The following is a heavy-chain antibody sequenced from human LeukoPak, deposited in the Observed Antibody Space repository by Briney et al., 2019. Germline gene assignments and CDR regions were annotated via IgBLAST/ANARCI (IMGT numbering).Heavy chain of an antibody. CDR3: ARFYSGPSGWFVLWYFDL. CDR2: IYNSENT. CDR1: GGSVSSYY. D-gene: IGHD6-19*01. V-gene: IGHV4-4*09. Sequence: SETLSLTCTVSGGSVSSYYWSWIRQSPGKGLEWIGYIYNSENTKYNSSLESRVTMSIDTSKNRSFLKLSSVTAADTAVYYCARFYSGPSGWFVLWYFDLWGRGTLVTVSS. J-gene: IGHJ2*01.